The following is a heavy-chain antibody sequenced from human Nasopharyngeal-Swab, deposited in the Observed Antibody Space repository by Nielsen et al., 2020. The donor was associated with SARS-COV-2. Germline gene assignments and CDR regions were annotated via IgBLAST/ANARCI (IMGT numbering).Heavy chain of an antibody. J-gene: IGHJ4*02. CDR2: INHSGST. D-gene: IGHD3-16*02. Sequence: WIRQPPGKGLEWIGEINHSGSTNYNPSLKSRVTISVDTSKNQFSLKLSSVTAADTAVYYCARRGDYIWGSYRKPIDYWGQGTLVNRLL. V-gene: IGHV4-34*01. CDR3: ARRGDYIWGSYRKPIDY.